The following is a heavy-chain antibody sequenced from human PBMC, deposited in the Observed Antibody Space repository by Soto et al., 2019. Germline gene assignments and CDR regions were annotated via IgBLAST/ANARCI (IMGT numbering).Heavy chain of an antibody. CDR3: ARCPRYYDFWSGYYGSPADYYYGMDV. CDR2: ISAYNGNT. J-gene: IGHJ6*02. Sequence: GASVKVSRKASGYTFTSYGISWVRQTPGQGLEWMGWISAYNGNTNYAQKLQGRVTMTTDTSMSTAYMELRSLRSDDTAVYYCARCPRYYDFWSGYYGSPADYYYGMDVWGQGTTVTVSS. CDR1: GYTFTSYG. V-gene: IGHV1-18*01. D-gene: IGHD3-3*01.